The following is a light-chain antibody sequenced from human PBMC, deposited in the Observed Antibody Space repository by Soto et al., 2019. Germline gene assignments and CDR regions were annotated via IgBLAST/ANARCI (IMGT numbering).Light chain of an antibody. Sequence: IQMTQSPRSLSASVGDRVTITCRASQGIRNSLGWYQQKPGKAPKVLIYAASSLQSGVPSRFSGSGSGTDFTLIISRLEPEDFAVYYCQQYGDSLLTFGQGTKV. J-gene: IGKJ1*01. CDR1: QGIRNS. V-gene: IGKV1-6*01. CDR3: QQYGDSLLT. CDR2: AAS.